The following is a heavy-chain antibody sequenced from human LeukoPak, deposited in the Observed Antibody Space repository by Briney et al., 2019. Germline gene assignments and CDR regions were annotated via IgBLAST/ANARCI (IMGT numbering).Heavy chain of an antibody. CDR2: ISGSGGTT. Sequence: GGSLRLSCATSGSTFSSYAMSWVRQAPGKGLEWVSYISGSGGTTSYADSVKGRVTISGDNSKNTLYLQMNSLRAEDTAVYYCAKRDSSGSLPRLFDYWGQGTLVTVSS. V-gene: IGHV3-23*01. CDR1: GSTFSSYA. CDR3: AKRDSSGSLPRLFDY. J-gene: IGHJ4*02. D-gene: IGHD6-19*01.